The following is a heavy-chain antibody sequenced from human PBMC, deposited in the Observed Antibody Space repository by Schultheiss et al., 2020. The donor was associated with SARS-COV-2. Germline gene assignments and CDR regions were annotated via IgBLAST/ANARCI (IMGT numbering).Heavy chain of an antibody. V-gene: IGHV3-30*18. D-gene: IGHD6-13*01. CDR2: IGHDGTSK. Sequence: GGSLRLSCEASGDAFRNYVMHWVRQAPGKGLEWVAVIGHDGTSKIYAGSVEGRFTISKDNSKNTLYLQMNSLRAEDTAVYYCAKCVFGSSWTVLSTYYYYGMDVWGQGTTVTVSS. J-gene: IGHJ6*02. CDR1: GDAFRNYV. CDR3: AKCVFGSSWTVLSTYYYYGMDV.